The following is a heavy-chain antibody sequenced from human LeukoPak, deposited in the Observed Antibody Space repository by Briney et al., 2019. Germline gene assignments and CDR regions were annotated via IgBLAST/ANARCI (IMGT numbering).Heavy chain of an antibody. V-gene: IGHV1-18*01. CDR3: ARAGSGSGWYFDY. D-gene: IGHD6-19*01. CDR2: ISPYNGNT. Sequence: GASVKVSCKASGYDFTSVGITWVRRAPGQGLEWMGWISPYNGNTRYAQKFQGRVAMTTDTSTTTAYMALRGLRFNDTAVYYCARAGSGSGWYFDYWGQGTLVTVSS. J-gene: IGHJ4*02. CDR1: GYDFTSVG.